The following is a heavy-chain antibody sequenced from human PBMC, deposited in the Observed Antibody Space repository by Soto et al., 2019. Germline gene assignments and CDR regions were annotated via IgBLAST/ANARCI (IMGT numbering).Heavy chain of an antibody. D-gene: IGHD3-3*01. V-gene: IGHV4-31*03. CDR2: IYYSGST. CDR1: GGSISSGGYY. J-gene: IGHJ5*02. Sequence: QVQLQESGPGLVKPSQTLSLTCTVSGGSISSGGYYWSWIRQHPGKGLEWIGYIYYSGSTYYNPSLKSRVTISVDTSKNQFSLKLSSVTAADTAVYYCASTYYDFWSGYSNWFDPWGQGTLVTVSS. CDR3: ASTYYDFWSGYSNWFDP.